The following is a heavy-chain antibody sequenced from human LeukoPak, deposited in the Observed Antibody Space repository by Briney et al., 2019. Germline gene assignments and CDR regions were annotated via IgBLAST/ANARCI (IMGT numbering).Heavy chain of an antibody. V-gene: IGHV3-11*05. Sequence: SGGSLRLSCAASGFIFSDYYMSWIRQARGKGLEWVSYISSSGSHTNYADSVKGRFTISRDNAKNSLYLQMNSLSAEDTAVYYCARDMRSGWYAADYWGQGTLVTVSS. J-gene: IGHJ4*02. D-gene: IGHD6-19*01. CDR3: ARDMRSGWYAADY. CDR1: GFIFSDYY. CDR2: ISSSGSHT.